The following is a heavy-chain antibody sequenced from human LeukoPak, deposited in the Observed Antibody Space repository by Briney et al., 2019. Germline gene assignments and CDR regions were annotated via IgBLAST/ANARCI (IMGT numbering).Heavy chain of an antibody. D-gene: IGHD2-2*01. J-gene: IGHJ4*02. CDR3: TTGPPRAIVVVPAATDY. CDR2: IKSKTDGGTT. V-gene: IGHV3-15*01. Sequence: PGGSLRLSCAASGFTFSNAWMSWVRQAPGKGLEWVGRIKSKTDGGTTDYAAPVKGRFTISRDDSKNTLYLQMNSLKTEDTAVYYCTTGPPRAIVVVPAATDYWGQGTLVTVSS. CDR1: GFTFSNAW.